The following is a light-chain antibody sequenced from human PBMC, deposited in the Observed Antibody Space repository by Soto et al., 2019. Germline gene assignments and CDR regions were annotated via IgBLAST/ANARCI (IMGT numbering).Light chain of an antibody. Sequence: DIQMTQSPSTLSASIGDRVTVTCRASQSMSTWLAWYQQKPGKAPILLIYKASSLESGVPSRFSGSGSGTEFTLTISSLQADDLATYYCQQYYSFSTFGQGTRVEIK. CDR1: QSMSTW. V-gene: IGKV1-5*03. J-gene: IGKJ1*01. CDR2: KAS. CDR3: QQYYSFST.